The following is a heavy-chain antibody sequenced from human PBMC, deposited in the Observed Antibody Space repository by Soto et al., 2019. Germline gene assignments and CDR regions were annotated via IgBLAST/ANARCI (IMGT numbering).Heavy chain of an antibody. V-gene: IGHV3-11*01. CDR1: GFTFGDYY. J-gene: IGHJ4*02. CDR3: ARDLRFVDLHYYFDS. D-gene: IGHD3-10*01. Sequence: QERLVESGGGLVKPGGSLRLSCETSGFTFGDYYMSWIRQAPGRGLEWVSLISSTGTTIQYADSVRGRFTISRDNVTSTLFLMMNNLKSEDTAVYYCARDLRFVDLHYYFDSWGQGTLVTVSS. CDR2: ISSTGTTI.